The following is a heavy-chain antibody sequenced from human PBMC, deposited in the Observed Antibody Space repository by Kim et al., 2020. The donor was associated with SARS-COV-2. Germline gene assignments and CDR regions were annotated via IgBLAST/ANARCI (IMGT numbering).Heavy chain of an antibody. D-gene: IGHD4-4*01. CDR1: GYTFTSYG. J-gene: IGHJ6*02. Sequence: ASVKVSCKASGYTFTSYGISWVRQAPGQWLEWMGWISAYNGNTSYAQKLQGRVTMTTDTSTSTAYMELRSLRSDDTAVYYCARDEGEMTTVTPRGMDVWGQGTTVTVSS. V-gene: IGHV1-18*01. CDR2: ISAYNGNT. CDR3: ARDEGEMTTVTPRGMDV.